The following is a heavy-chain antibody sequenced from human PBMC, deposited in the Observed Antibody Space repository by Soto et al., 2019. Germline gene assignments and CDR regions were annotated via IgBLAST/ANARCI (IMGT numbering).Heavy chain of an antibody. V-gene: IGHV1-18*01. CDR2: ISAYNGNT. CDR1: GYTFTSYG. D-gene: IGHD1-20*01. Sequence: QVQLVQSGAEVKKPGASVKVSCKASGYTFTSYGISWVRQAPGQGLEWMGWISAYNGNTNYAQKLQGRVTMTTDTSTSTAYMKLRSLRSDDTAVYYCARLGPVYNWNYYYYGMDVWGQGTTVTVSS. J-gene: IGHJ6*02. CDR3: ARLGPVYNWNYYYYGMDV.